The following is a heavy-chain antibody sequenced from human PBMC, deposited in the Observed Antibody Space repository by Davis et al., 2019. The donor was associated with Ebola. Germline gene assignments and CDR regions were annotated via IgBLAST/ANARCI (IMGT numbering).Heavy chain of an antibody. CDR3: ARETAYDFWSGYPYGMDV. J-gene: IGHJ6*02. CDR2: ISYDGSNK. D-gene: IGHD3-3*01. Sequence: GESLKISCAASGFTFSSYGMHWVRQAPGKGLEWVAVISYDGSNKYYADSVKGRFTISRDNSKNTLYLQMNSLRAEDTAVYYCARETAYDFWSGYPYGMDVWGQGTTVTVSS. V-gene: IGHV3-30*03. CDR1: GFTFSSYG.